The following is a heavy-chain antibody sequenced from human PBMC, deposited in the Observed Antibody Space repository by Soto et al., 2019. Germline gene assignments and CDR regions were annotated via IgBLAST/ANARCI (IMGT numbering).Heavy chain of an antibody. Sequence: ASVKVSCKASGYTFTSYAMHWVRQAPGQRLEWMGWINAGNGNTKYSQKFQGRVTITRDTSASTAYMELRSLRSDDTAVYYCARGYDSSGFVDYWGQGTLVTVSS. V-gene: IGHV1-3*01. CDR2: INAGNGNT. J-gene: IGHJ4*02. CDR1: GYTFTSYA. CDR3: ARGYDSSGFVDY. D-gene: IGHD3-22*01.